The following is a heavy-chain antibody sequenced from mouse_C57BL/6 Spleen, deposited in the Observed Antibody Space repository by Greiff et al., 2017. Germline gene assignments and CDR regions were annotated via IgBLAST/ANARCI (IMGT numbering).Heavy chain of an antibody. CDR3: ARLWLPYNFDY. D-gene: IGHD2-2*01. Sequence: ESGPGLVKPSQSLSLTCSVTGYSITSGYYWNWIRQFPGNKLEWMGYISYDGSNNYNPSLKNRISITRDTSKSQFFLKLNSVTTEDTATYYCARLWLPYNFDYWGQGTTLTVSS. CDR2: ISYDGSN. J-gene: IGHJ2*01. V-gene: IGHV3-6*01. CDR1: GYSITSGYY.